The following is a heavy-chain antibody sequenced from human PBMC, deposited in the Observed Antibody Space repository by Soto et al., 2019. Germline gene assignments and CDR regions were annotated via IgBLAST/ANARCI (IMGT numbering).Heavy chain of an antibody. J-gene: IGHJ4*02. V-gene: IGHV1-3*01. D-gene: IGHD4-17*01. CDR3: ARSDGPLGDY. CDR2: INAGNGNR. Sequence: QVQLVQSGAEVKKPGASVKVSCKASGYTFSSYAMHWVRQAPGQRLEWMGWINAGNGNRKYSQKFQGRVTITRDTSASTAYMELSSLGSEDTAVYYCARSDGPLGDYWGQGTLVTVSS. CDR1: GYTFSSYA.